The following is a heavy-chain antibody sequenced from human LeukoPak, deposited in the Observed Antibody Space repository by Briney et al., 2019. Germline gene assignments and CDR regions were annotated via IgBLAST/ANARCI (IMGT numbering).Heavy chain of an antibody. D-gene: IGHD4-17*01. CDR1: GYSISSGYY. CDR2: IYHSGST. Sequence: SETLSLTCAVSGYSISSGYYWGWIRQPPGKGLEWIGSIYHSGSTYYNPSLKSRVTISVDTSKNQFSLKLSSVTAADTAVYYCARLTVTTAIDYWGQGTLVTVSS. J-gene: IGHJ4*02. V-gene: IGHV4-38-2*01. CDR3: ARLTVTTAIDY.